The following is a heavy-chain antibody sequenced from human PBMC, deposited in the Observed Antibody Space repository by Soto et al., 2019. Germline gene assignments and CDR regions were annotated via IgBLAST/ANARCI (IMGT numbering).Heavy chain of an antibody. CDR2: IVVGTADT. J-gene: IGHJ6*02. Sequence: QTQLLQSGPEVKKPGTSVKVSCRASGFAFSTSAVQWVRQARGQRLEWIGWIVVGTADTNYAQKFQERVTITTDSSTNTAYLELGSLRFDDTAVYYCAGSTRSPHYYYGMDVWGQGTTVTVSS. V-gene: IGHV1-58*03. CDR1: GFAFSTSA. CDR3: AGSTRSPHYYYGMDV.